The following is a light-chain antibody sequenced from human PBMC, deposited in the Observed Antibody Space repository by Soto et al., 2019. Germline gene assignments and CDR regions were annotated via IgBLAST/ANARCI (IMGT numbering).Light chain of an antibody. CDR3: QQYYTWPRT. J-gene: IGKJ1*01. Sequence: ERVMTQSPVTLSVSPGERATLSCRASRTVGSNLAWYQQKPGQAPRLLIYGASTRATGIPARFSGSGSETEFTLTISSLQSEDFAVCYCQQYYTWPRTFGQGTKVEIK. V-gene: IGKV3-15*01. CDR2: GAS. CDR1: RTVGSN.